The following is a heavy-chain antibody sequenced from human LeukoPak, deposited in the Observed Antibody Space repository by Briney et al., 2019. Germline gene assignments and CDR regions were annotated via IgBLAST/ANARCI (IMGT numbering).Heavy chain of an antibody. CDR2: MNPNSGNT. CDR3: ARGCRVRGVITGYGMDV. Sequence: GASVKVSCKASGYTFTSYVINWVRQATGQGLEWMGWMNPNSGNTGYAQKFQGRVTMTRNTSISTAYMELSSLRSEDTAVYYCARGCRVRGVITGYGMDVWGQGTTVTVSS. D-gene: IGHD3-10*02. J-gene: IGHJ6*02. V-gene: IGHV1-8*01. CDR1: GYTFTSYV.